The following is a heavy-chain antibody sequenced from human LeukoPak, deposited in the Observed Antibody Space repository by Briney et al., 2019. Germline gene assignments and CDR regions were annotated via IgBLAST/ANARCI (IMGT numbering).Heavy chain of an antibody. CDR2: IYTSGST. J-gene: IGHJ4*02. Sequence: SETLSLTCTVSGGSISSYYWSWIRQPPGKGLEWIEYIYTSGSTNYNPSLKSRVTISVDTSKNQFSLKLSSVTAADTAVYYCASQLLDYGDYVVDYWGQGTLVTVSS. D-gene: IGHD4-17*01. CDR1: GGSISSYY. CDR3: ASQLLDYGDYVVDY. V-gene: IGHV4-4*09.